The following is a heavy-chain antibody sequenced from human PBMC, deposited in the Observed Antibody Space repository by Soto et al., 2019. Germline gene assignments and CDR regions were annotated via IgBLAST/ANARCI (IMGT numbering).Heavy chain of an antibody. CDR1: GFTFSDYY. CDR3: TRGAAMAYVMDV. D-gene: IGHD6-25*01. Sequence: QVQLVESGGGLVKPGGSLRLSCAASGFTFSDYYMSWIRQAPGKGLEWVSYISSSGSTIFYADSVKGRFTIPRDNAKNSLYLQLNSPRAEDTAVYYCTRGAAMAYVMDVWGQGTTVTVSS. CDR2: ISSSGSTI. J-gene: IGHJ6*02. V-gene: IGHV3-11*01.